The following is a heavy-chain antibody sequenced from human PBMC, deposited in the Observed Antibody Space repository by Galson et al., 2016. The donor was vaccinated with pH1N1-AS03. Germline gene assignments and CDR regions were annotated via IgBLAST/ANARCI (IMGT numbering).Heavy chain of an antibody. V-gene: IGHV3-30*18. Sequence: SLRLSCAASGFTFSSYGMHWVRQAPGKGLEWVSVISYDGSYKNYADSVKGRFSISRDNSKNTLYLQMYSLRAEDTAVYYCAKDRRAGNWRGSDYWGQGTLVTVSS. D-gene: IGHD6-13*01. J-gene: IGHJ4*02. CDR1: GFTFSSYG. CDR2: ISYDGSYK. CDR3: AKDRRAGNWRGSDY.